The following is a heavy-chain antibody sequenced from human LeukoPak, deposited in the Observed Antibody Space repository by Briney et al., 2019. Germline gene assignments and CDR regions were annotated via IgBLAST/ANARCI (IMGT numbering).Heavy chain of an antibody. CDR2: MYHSGNT. CDR1: GGSISSGTYY. CDR3: ARDRGDYDFPFPGTYDL. V-gene: IGHV4-30-2*05. J-gene: IGHJ3*01. Sequence: SQTLSLTCTVSGGSISSGTYYYSWIRQSPGKGLEWIGYMYHSGNTFYNLSLKSRVTISVDNSKNLFSLRLNSVTAADTAVYYCARDRGDYDFPFPGTYDLWGQGTMVTVSS. D-gene: IGHD3-3*01.